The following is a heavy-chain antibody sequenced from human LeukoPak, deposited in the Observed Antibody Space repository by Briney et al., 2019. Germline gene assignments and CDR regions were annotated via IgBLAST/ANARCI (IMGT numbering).Heavy chain of an antibody. J-gene: IGHJ5*02. CDR1: GGSISSSSYY. CDR2: IYYSGST. Sequence: SETLSLTCTVSGGSISSSSYYWGWIRQPPGKGLEWIGSIYYSGSTYYNPSLKSRVTISVDTSKNQFSLKLSSVTAADTAVYYCARDWSSSWERGSWFDPWGQGTLVTVSS. V-gene: IGHV4-39*07. CDR3: ARDWSSSWERGSWFDP. D-gene: IGHD6-13*01.